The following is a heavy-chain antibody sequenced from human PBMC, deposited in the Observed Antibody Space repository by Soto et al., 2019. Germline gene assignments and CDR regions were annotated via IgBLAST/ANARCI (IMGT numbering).Heavy chain of an antibody. V-gene: IGHV4-31*03. CDR3: ARDGEGLVVPAAGGMDV. CDR1: GGSISSGGYY. CDR2: IYYSGST. D-gene: IGHD2-2*01. Sequence: QVQLQVSGPGLVKPSQTLSLTCTVSGGSISSGGYYWSWIRQHPGKGLEWIGYIYYSGSTYYNPSLKSRVTISVDTSKNQFSLKLSSVTAADTAVYYCARDGEGLVVPAAGGMDVWGQGTTVTVSS. J-gene: IGHJ6*02.